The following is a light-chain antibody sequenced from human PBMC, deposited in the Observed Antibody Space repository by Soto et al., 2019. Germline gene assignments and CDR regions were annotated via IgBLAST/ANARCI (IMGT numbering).Light chain of an antibody. CDR3: HQYDSWT. CDR1: QSVSSN. CDR2: GAS. V-gene: IGKV3D-15*01. Sequence: EIVMTQSPATLSVSPGERATLSCRASQSVSSNLAWYQQKPGQAPRLLIYGASSRATGIPDRFSGSGSGTDFTLTISRLEPEDFAVYYCHQYDSWTFGQGTRLEI. J-gene: IGKJ5*01.